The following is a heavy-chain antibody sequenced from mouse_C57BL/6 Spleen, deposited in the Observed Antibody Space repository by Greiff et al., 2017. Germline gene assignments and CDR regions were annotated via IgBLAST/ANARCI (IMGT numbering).Heavy chain of an antibody. D-gene: IGHD2-1*01. CDR3: ARGYYGNFPWYFDV. CDR1: GFTFSSYA. CDR2: ISDGGSYT. Sequence: DVMLVESGGGLVKPGGSLKLSCAASGFTFSSYAMSWVRQTPEKRLEWVATISDGGSYTYYPDNVKGRFTISRDNAKNNLYLQMSHLKSEDTAMYYCARGYYGNFPWYFDVWGTGTTVTVSS. V-gene: IGHV5-4*03. J-gene: IGHJ1*03.